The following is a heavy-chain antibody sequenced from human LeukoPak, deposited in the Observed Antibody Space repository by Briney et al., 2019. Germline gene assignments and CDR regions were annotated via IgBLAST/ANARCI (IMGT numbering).Heavy chain of an antibody. V-gene: IGHV4-34*01. CDR2: INHSGST. D-gene: IGHD5-12*01. CDR1: GGSFSGYY. CDR3: ARHLWGYSGYAIDY. J-gene: IGHJ4*02. Sequence: PSETLSLTCAVYGGSFSGYYWSWIRQPPGKGLEWIGEINHSGSTNYNPSLKSRVTISVDTSKNQFSLKLSSVTAADTAVYYCARHLWGYSGYAIDYWGQGTLVTVSS.